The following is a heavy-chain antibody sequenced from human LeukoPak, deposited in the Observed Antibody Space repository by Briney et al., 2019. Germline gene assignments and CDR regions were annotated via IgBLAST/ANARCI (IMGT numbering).Heavy chain of an antibody. J-gene: IGHJ4*02. V-gene: IGHV1-46*01. CDR2: INPSGGST. CDR3: AGVDRDIVVVPAALPDY. CDR1: GYTFTSYY. Sequence: ASVKVSCKASGYTFTSYYMHWVRQAPGQGLEWMGIINPSGGSTSYAQKFQGRVTMTRDMSTSTVYMELSSLRSEDTAVYYCAGVDRDIVVVPAALPDYWGQGTLVTVSS. D-gene: IGHD2-2*01.